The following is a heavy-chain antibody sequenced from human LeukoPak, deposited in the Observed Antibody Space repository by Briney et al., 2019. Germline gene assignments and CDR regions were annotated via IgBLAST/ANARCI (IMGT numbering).Heavy chain of an antibody. V-gene: IGHV3-23*01. CDR1: GFTFSSYA. Sequence: PGGSLRLSCAASGFTFSSYAMSWVRQAPGKGLEWVSAISGSGGSTYYADSVKGRFTISRDNSKNTLYLQMNSLRAEDTAVYYCARDTYDSSGYYYGPFDYWGQGTLVTVSS. CDR2: ISGSGGST. D-gene: IGHD3-22*01. J-gene: IGHJ4*02. CDR3: ARDTYDSSGYYYGPFDY.